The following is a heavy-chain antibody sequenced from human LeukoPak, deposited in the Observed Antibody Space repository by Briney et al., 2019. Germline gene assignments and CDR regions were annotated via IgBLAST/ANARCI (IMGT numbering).Heavy chain of an antibody. J-gene: IGHJ4*02. Sequence: SETLSLTCNVSGGSISTYYWSWVRQSAGRGLEWIGRIYVSGNTNDNPSLRSRVAMSVDKSKNQFFLNLSSVTAADTAVYYCVRENIIGGAFDFWGQGTLVTVSS. CDR2: IYVSGNT. D-gene: IGHD2/OR15-2a*01. V-gene: IGHV4-4*07. CDR3: VRENIIGGAFDF. CDR1: GGSISTYY.